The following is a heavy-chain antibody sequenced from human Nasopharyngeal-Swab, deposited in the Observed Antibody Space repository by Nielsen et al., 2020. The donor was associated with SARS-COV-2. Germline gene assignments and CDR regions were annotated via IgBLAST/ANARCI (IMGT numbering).Heavy chain of an antibody. Sequence: SETLSLTCAVYGGSFGGYYWSWIRQHPGKGLEWIGYIYYSGSTYYNPSLKSRVTISVDTSKNQFSLKLSSVTAADTAVYYCARASGYSYVLWWGMDVWGQGTTVTVSS. V-gene: IGHV4-31*11. CDR1: GGSFGGYY. D-gene: IGHD5-18*01. J-gene: IGHJ6*02. CDR3: ARASGYSYVLWWGMDV. CDR2: IYYSGST.